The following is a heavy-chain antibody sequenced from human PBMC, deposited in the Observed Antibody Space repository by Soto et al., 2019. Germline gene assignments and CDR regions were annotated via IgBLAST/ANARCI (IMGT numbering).Heavy chain of an antibody. CDR1: GYTFTGYY. J-gene: IGHJ4*02. CDR2: INPNSGGT. V-gene: IGHV1-2*02. CDR3: ARADDYSNYDRYFDY. Sequence: ASVKVSCKASGYTFTGYYMHWVRQAPGQGLEWMGWINPNSGGTNYAQKSQGRVTMTRDTSISTAYMELSRLRSDDTAVYYCARADDYSNYDRYFDYWGQGTLVTVSS. D-gene: IGHD4-4*01.